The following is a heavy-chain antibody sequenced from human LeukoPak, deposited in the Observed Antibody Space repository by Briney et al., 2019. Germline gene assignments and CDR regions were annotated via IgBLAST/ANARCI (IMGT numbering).Heavy chain of an antibody. Sequence: GGSLRLSCAASGFTFRSYWMTWVRQAPGKGLESVANIKEDGSQKYYVDSVQGRFTISRDNAKNSLYLHMDSLRAEDRAVYYCARIISGIYYGDAFDVWGQGTIVTVSS. CDR2: IKEDGSQK. CDR3: ARIISGIYYGDAFDV. J-gene: IGHJ3*01. D-gene: IGHD1-26*01. CDR1: GFTFRSYW. V-gene: IGHV3-7*01.